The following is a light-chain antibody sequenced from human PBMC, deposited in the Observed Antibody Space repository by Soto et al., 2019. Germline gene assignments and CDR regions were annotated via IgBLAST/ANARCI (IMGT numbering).Light chain of an antibody. Sequence: EIVMTQSPATLSVSPGERATLSCRASQSVSSNLAWYQQKPGQAPRLLIYGASTRATGIPARFSGSGSGTEFTLTISSLQSEDFAGYYCQQYSDWPPWTFVQGTKV. J-gene: IGKJ1*01. V-gene: IGKV3-15*01. CDR1: QSVSSN. CDR3: QQYSDWPPWT. CDR2: GAS.